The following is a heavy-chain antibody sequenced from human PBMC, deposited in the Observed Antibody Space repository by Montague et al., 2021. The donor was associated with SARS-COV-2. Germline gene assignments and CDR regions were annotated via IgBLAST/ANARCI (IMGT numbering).Heavy chain of an antibody. CDR2: ISYDGSNK. J-gene: IGHJ4*02. CDR1: GFTFSSYA. D-gene: IGHD5-18*01. V-gene: IGHV3-30-3*01. Sequence: SLRLSCAASGFTFSSYAMHWVRQAPGKGLEWVAVISYDGSNKYYADSAKGRFTISRDNSKNTLYLQMNSLRAEDTAVYYCAAPMVKDYWGQGTLVTVSS. CDR3: AAPMVKDY.